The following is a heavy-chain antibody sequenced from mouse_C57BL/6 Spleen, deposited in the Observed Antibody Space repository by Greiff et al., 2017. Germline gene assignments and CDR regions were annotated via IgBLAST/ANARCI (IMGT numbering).Heavy chain of an antibody. D-gene: IGHD2-5*01. Sequence: QVQLQQSGAELVKPGASVKLSCKASGYTFTEYTIHWVKQRSGQGLEWIGWFYPGSGSIKYNEKFKDKATLTVDKSSSTVYMELSRLTSEDSAVYFCARHEEAYYSNLYWYFDVWGTGTTVTVSS. CDR3: ARHEEAYYSNLYWYFDV. CDR1: GYTFTEYT. CDR2: FYPGSGSI. J-gene: IGHJ1*03. V-gene: IGHV1-62-2*01.